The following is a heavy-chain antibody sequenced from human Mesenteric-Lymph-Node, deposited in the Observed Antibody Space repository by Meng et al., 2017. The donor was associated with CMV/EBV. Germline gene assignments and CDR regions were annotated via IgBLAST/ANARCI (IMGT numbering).Heavy chain of an antibody. CDR2: IYYSGST. D-gene: IGHD1-20*01. CDR1: GGSVSSGSYY. V-gene: IGHV4-61*01. Sequence: GSLRLSCTVSGGSVSSGSYYWSWIRQPPGKGLEWIGYIYYSGSTNYNPSLKSRVTISVDTSKNQFSLKLSSVTAADTAVYYCARESYNWNDVSDSGYWGQGTLVTVSS. CDR3: ARESYNWNDVSDSGY. J-gene: IGHJ4*02.